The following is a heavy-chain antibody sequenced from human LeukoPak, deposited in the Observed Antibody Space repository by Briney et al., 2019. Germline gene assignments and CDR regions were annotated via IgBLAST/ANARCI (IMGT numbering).Heavy chain of an antibody. V-gene: IGHV1-46*01. D-gene: IGHD3-3*01. CDR3: ARADTIFGVAQQGYYYGMDV. Sequence: ASVKVSCKASGYTFTSYYMHWVRQAPGQGLEWMGIINPSGGSTSYAQKFQGRVTVTRDTSTNTVYMELSSLRSEDTAVYYCARADTIFGVAQQGYYYGMDVWGQGTTVTVSS. J-gene: IGHJ6*02. CDR2: INPSGGST. CDR1: GYTFTSYY.